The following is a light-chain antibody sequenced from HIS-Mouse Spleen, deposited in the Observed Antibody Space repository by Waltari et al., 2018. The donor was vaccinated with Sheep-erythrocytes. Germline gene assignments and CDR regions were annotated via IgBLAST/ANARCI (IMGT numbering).Light chain of an antibody. Sequence: QSALTQPASVSGSPGQSITISCTGTSSDVGSYNLVSWYQQHPGKAPKLMIYEGSKRPSGFSNRFSGSNSGNTASLTISGLQAEDEADYYCCSYAGSSTLVFGGGTKLTVL. CDR1: SSDVGSYNL. J-gene: IGLJ2*01. CDR2: EGS. CDR3: CSYAGSSTLV. V-gene: IGLV2-23*01.